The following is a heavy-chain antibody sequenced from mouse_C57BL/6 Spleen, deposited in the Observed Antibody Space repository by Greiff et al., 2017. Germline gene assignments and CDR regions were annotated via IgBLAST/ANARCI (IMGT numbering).Heavy chain of an antibody. Sequence: EVMLVESGGGLVKPGGSLKLSCAASGFTFSDYGMHWVRQAPEKGLEWVAYISGGSSTIYYADTVKGRFPISRDNAKNTLFLQMTSLRSEDTAMYYCARGIYYDYGGYAMDYWGQGTSVTVSS. V-gene: IGHV5-17*01. J-gene: IGHJ4*01. D-gene: IGHD2-4*01. CDR3: ARGIYYDYGGYAMDY. CDR2: ISGGSSTI. CDR1: GFTFSDYG.